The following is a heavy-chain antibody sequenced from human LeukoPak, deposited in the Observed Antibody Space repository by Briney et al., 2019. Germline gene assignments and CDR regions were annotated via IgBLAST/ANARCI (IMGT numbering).Heavy chain of an antibody. CDR1: GGSMGYYY. D-gene: IGHD4-17*01. J-gene: IGHJ4*02. CDR2: IYYNGAA. Sequence: SETLSLTCTVSGGSMGYYYWSWIRQPPGKGLECLGYIYYNGAANYNPSLRSRVAISVDTSKNQFSLKLSSVTAADTAVYYCARLRGDRTSSLDYWGQGTLVTVSS. V-gene: IGHV4-59*08. CDR3: ARLRGDRTSSLDY.